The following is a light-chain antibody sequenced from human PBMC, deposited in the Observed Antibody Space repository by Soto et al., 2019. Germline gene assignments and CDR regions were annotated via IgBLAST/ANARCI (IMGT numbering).Light chain of an antibody. CDR2: DAS. Sequence: EIVLTQSPATLALSPGERATLSCRASQSFSSYFAWYQQKPGQAPSRLIYDASMRATGIPAKFSGSGSGTDFTLTLTSMEPEEFAVYYSLQRSNWPPLCTFGQGTRLEIK. CDR3: LQRSNWPPLCT. J-gene: IGKJ5*01. V-gene: IGKV3-11*01. CDR1: QSFSSY.